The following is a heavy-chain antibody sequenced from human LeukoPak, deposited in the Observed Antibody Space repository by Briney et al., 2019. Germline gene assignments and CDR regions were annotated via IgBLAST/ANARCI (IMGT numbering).Heavy chain of an antibody. D-gene: IGHD3-16*02. V-gene: IGHV3-21*01. Sequence: GGSLRLSCAASGFTFSSYSMNWVRQAPGKGLEWVSSISSSSSYIYYADSVKGRFTISRENAKDSLYLQMNSLRAEDTAVYYCARGTGGYVWGSYRYMDYWGQGTLVTVSS. CDR2: ISSSSSYI. J-gene: IGHJ4*02. CDR3: ARGTGGYVWGSYRYMDY. CDR1: GFTFSSYS.